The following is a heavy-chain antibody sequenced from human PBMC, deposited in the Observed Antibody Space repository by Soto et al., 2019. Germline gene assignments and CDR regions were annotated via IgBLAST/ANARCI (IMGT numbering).Heavy chain of an antibody. J-gene: IGHJ5*02. CDR2: IIPILGIA. CDR3: ARGSRGLLWFGESSNWFDP. CDR1: GGTFSSYT. V-gene: IGHV1-69*02. Sequence: SVKVSCKASGGTFSSYTISWVRQAPGQGLEWMGRIIPILGIANYAQKFQGRVTITADKSTSTAYMELSSLRSEDTAVYYCARGSRGLLWFGESSNWFDPWGQGTLVTVSS. D-gene: IGHD3-10*01.